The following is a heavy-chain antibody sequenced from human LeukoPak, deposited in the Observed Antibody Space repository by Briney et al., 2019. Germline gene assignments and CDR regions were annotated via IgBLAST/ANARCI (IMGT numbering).Heavy chain of an antibody. D-gene: IGHD3-10*01. CDR2: IYSSGST. CDR3: ARDLADWGTMVRGVGINWFDP. Sequence: SETLSLTCTVSGGSIRSYYWSWIRQPAGKGLEWIGRIYSSGSTNYNPSLKSRVTMSVDTSKNQFSLKLSSVTAADTAVYYCARDLADWGTMVRGVGINWFDPWGQGTLVTVSS. CDR1: GGSIRSYY. J-gene: IGHJ5*02. V-gene: IGHV4-4*07.